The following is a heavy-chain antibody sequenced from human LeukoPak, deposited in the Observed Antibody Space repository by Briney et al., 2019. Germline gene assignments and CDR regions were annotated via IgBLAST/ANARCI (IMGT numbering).Heavy chain of an antibody. Sequence: GGSLRLSCAASGFTFDDYAMHWVRQAPGEGLEWVSGISWNSGSIGYADSVKGRFTISRDNAKNSLYLQMNSLRAEDTALYYCAKDRALGIAVAGYYFDYWGQGTLVTVSS. V-gene: IGHV3-9*01. CDR1: GFTFDDYA. CDR3: AKDRALGIAVAGYYFDY. J-gene: IGHJ4*02. CDR2: ISWNSGSI. D-gene: IGHD6-19*01.